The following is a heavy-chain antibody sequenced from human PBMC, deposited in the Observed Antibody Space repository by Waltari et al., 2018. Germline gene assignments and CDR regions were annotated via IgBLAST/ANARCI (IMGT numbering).Heavy chain of an antibody. D-gene: IGHD1-26*01. CDR2: IYYSGST. CDR1: GGSISSSSYY. Sequence: QLQLQESGPGLVKPSATLSLTCTVSGGSISSSSYYWGWLRQPPGKGLEWIGSIYYSGSTYYNPSLKSRVTISVDTSKNQFSLKLSSVTAADTAVYYCAREEKGSYYYYGMDVWGQGTTVTVSS. CDR3: AREEKGSYYYYGMDV. J-gene: IGHJ6*02. V-gene: IGHV4-39*07.